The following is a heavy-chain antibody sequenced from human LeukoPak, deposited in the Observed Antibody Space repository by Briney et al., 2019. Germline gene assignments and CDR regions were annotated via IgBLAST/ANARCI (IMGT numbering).Heavy chain of an antibody. V-gene: IGHV3-23*01. CDR1: GFTFSTYW. J-gene: IGHJ4*02. CDR3: AKGGHFDQ. Sequence: QPGGSLRLSCAASGFTFSTYWMHWARQAPGKGLEWVSAISGSGDSTYYADSVKGRFTISRDDSKNTLYLQMNSLRAEDTAVYHCAKGGHFDQWGQGTLVTVSS. CDR2: ISGSGDST.